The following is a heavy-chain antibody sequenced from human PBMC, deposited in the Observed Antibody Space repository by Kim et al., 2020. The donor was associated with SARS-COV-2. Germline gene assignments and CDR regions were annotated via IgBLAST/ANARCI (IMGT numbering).Heavy chain of an antibody. CDR3: ARPPLTANDAFDI. V-gene: IGHV4-39*01. D-gene: IGHD2-21*02. J-gene: IGHJ3*02. Sequence: YHPSLKSRVTISVDTSKNQFSLKLSSVTAADTAVYYCARPPLTANDAFDIWGQGTMVTVSS.